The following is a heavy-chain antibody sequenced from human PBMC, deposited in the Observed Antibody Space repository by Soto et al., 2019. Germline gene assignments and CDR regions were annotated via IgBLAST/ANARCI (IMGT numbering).Heavy chain of an antibody. D-gene: IGHD3-3*01. Sequence: PGGSLRLSCAASGFTFSTYALSWVRQAPGKGLEWVSAISANGQGIYYADSVKGRFTISRDSAKNSLYLQMNSLRAEDTAVYYCARGEGTIFGVISLIRGAYGMDVWGQGTTVTVSS. J-gene: IGHJ6*02. CDR2: ISANGQGI. CDR1: GFTFSTYA. V-gene: IGHV3-23*01. CDR3: ARGEGTIFGVISLIRGAYGMDV.